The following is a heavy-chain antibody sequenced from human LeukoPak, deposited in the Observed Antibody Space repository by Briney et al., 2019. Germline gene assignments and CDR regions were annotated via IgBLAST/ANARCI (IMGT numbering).Heavy chain of an antibody. V-gene: IGHV1-18*01. Sequence: GASVKVSCKASGYTFTSYAISWVRQAPGQGLEWMGWISADNGNTDYAQRFQGRVTMTTDTSTSTAYMELRSLRSDDTAVYYCARLTYGSGSYSPQFDYWGQGTLVTVSS. CDR3: ARLTYGSGSYSPQFDY. CDR2: ISADNGNT. CDR1: GYTFTSYA. J-gene: IGHJ4*02. D-gene: IGHD3-10*01.